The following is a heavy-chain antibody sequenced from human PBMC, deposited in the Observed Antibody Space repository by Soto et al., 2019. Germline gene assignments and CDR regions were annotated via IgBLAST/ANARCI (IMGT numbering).Heavy chain of an antibody. CDR3: VTYSSGWYYFDY. D-gene: IGHD6-19*01. V-gene: IGHV1-24*01. J-gene: IGHJ4*02. CDR2: FDPEDGET. CDR1: GYTLTELS. Sequence: ASVKVSCKVSGYTLTELSMHWVRQAPGKGLEWMGGFDPEDGETIYAQKFQGRVTMTEDTSTDTAYMELSSLRSEDTAVYYCVTYSSGWYYFDYWGQGTLVTVSS.